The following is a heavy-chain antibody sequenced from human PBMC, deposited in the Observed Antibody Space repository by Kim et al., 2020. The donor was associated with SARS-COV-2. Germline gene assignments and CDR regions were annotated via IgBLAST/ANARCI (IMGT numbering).Heavy chain of an antibody. CDR3: ARVGLRTALKDAFDI. J-gene: IGHJ3*02. V-gene: IGHV4-39*07. Sequence: SETLSLTCTVSGGSISSSSYYWGWIRQPPGKGLEWIGIIYYSGSTYYNPSLKSRVTISVYTSKNQFSLKLSSVTAADTAVYYCARVGLRTALKDAFDIWGQGTMVTVSS. CDR1: GGSISSSSYY. CDR2: IYYSGST. D-gene: IGHD1-1*01.